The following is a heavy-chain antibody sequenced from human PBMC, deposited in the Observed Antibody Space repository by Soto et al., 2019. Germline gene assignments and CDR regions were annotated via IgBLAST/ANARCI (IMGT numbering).Heavy chain of an antibody. CDR2: LSRGDER. J-gene: IGHJ6*02. CDR3: ATQTISYTWGV. V-gene: IGHV4-4*02. D-gene: IGHD3-16*01. Sequence: QVQLQESGPGLVKPSETLSLTCTVSGAPITTTKWWAWVRLPPGKGLEWIGELSRGDERSSNPSLQGRFTLAPDKSHNPFSLKLTSVTAADTAIYFCATQTISYTWGVWGRGTAVTVSS. CDR1: GAPITTTKW.